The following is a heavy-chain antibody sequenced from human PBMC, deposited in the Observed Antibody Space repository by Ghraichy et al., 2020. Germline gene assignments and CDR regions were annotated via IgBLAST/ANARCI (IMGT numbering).Heavy chain of an antibody. Sequence: GESLNISCKGSGYSFTSYWIAWVRQMPGKGPEWMGIIYPGDSDTRYSPSFQGQVTISADKSISTAYLQWSSLKASDTAMYYCARRTGSSSGSFEYWGQGTLVTVSS. CDR3: ARRTGSSSGSFEY. CDR1: GYSFTSYW. CDR2: IYPGDSDT. V-gene: IGHV5-51*01. D-gene: IGHD6-6*01. J-gene: IGHJ4*02.